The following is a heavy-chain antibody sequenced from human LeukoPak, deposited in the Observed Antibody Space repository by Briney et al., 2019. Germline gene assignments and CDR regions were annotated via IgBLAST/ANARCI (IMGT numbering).Heavy chain of an antibody. CDR2: ISGAGDKT. Sequence: PGGSLRLSCAASGFTFSSYAMCWVRQAPGKGLDWVSCISGAGDKTFYADSVKGRFTISRDNSKDTLSLQMNSLGAEDTSLYYCAKRGWESSGWGFFDYWGRGLLVTVSS. CDR1: GFTFSSYA. CDR3: AKRGWESSGWGFFDY. V-gene: IGHV3-23*01. D-gene: IGHD6-19*01. J-gene: IGHJ4*02.